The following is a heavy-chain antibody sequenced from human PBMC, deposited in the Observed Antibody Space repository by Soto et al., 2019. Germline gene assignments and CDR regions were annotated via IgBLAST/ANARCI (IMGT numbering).Heavy chain of an antibody. D-gene: IGHD3-16*01. J-gene: IGHJ6*02. Sequence: EVQLVESGGGLVQPGGSLRLSCAASGFTFSSYEMNWVRQAPGKGLEWVSYISSSGSIIYYADSVKGRFTISRDNAKNSLYLQMNSLRAEDTAVYYCARVRGIRPRGMDVWGQGTTVTVSS. V-gene: IGHV3-48*03. CDR1: GFTFSSYE. CDR2: ISSSGSII. CDR3: ARVRGIRPRGMDV.